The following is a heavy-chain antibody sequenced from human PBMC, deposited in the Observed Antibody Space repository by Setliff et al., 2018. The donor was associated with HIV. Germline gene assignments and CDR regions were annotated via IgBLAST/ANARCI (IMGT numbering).Heavy chain of an antibody. D-gene: IGHD5-12*01. Sequence: SETLSLTCAVSGYSISSGYYWGWIRQPPGKGLEWIGSIYHSGSTYYNPSLKSRVTISVDTSKNQFSLKLSSVTAADTAVYYCAGMYSGYDWSPAGARTRYFDYWGQGTLVTVS. CDR1: GYSISSGYY. J-gene: IGHJ4*02. CDR3: AGMYSGYDWSPAGARTRYFDY. V-gene: IGHV4-38-2*01. CDR2: IYHSGST.